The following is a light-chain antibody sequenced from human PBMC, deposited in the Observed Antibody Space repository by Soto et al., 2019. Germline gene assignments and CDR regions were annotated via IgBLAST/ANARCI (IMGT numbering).Light chain of an antibody. CDR1: SSDVGGYNY. CDR2: EVS. V-gene: IGLV2-14*01. J-gene: IGLJ2*01. Sequence: QSALTQPASVSVSPGQSITISCTGTSSDVGGYNYVSWYQQHPGKAPNLMIYEVSNRPSGVSNRFSGSKSGNTASLTISGLQAEDEAYYYCSSYTSSSPVVFGGGTKLTVL. CDR3: SSYTSSSPVV.